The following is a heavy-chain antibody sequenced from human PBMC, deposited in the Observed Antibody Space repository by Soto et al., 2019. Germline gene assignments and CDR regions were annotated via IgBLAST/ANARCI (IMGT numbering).Heavy chain of an antibody. CDR2: IYYSGSS. CDR1: GGSISSGGYY. V-gene: IGHV4-31*03. CDR3: ARVRYCSGGSCYPRFDP. D-gene: IGHD2-15*01. Sequence: QVQLQESGPGLVKPSQTLSLTCTVSGGSISSGGYYWSWIRQHPGKGLVWIGYIYYSGSSYYNPFLTSRVTISGDTSKQQFPLKLSSVTAADTAVYYCARVRYCSGGSCYPRFDPWGQGTLVTVSS. J-gene: IGHJ5*01.